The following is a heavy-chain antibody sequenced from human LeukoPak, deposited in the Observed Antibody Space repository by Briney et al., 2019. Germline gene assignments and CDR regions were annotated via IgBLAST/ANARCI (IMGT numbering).Heavy chain of an antibody. Sequence: GGSLRLSCAASGFTFRDYTMNWVRQSPGKGLQWVSYVSFGSSYISYADSLKGRFTFSRDDAKSSVYLEMTSLRAEDTAVYYCARASTEYAVTDGFDTWGPGTLVTVSS. D-gene: IGHD4-17*01. V-gene: IGHV3-21*01. CDR3: ARASTEYAVTDGFDT. CDR1: GFTFRDYT. J-gene: IGHJ5*02. CDR2: VSFGSSYI.